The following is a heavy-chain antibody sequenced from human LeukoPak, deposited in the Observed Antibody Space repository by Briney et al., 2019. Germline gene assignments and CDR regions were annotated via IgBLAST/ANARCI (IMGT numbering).Heavy chain of an antibody. V-gene: IGHV3-11*06. CDR3: ARDGKAAAVDAFDI. D-gene: IGHD6-13*01. CDR1: GFSSSDYY. J-gene: IGHJ3*02. Sequence: GGSLRLSCALSGFSSSDYYMSWIRQAPGHGLEGVSYISSSSYTNYPDSVSGRFTISRDNAKNSLYLQMNSLRAEDTAVYYCARDGKAAAVDAFDIWGQGTMVTVSS. CDR2: ISSSSYT.